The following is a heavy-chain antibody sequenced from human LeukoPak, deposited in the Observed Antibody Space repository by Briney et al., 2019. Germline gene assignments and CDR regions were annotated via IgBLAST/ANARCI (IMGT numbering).Heavy chain of an antibody. J-gene: IGHJ3*02. V-gene: IGHV1-69*10. D-gene: IGHD3-10*01. Sequence: SVTVSCKASGGTFSSYAISWVRQAPGQGLEWMGWIIPILGIANYAQKFQGRVTITADKSTSTAYMELSSLRSEDTAVYYCAREPLGTGYAFDIWGQGTMVTVSS. CDR1: GGTFSSYA. CDR2: IIPILGIA. CDR3: AREPLGTGYAFDI.